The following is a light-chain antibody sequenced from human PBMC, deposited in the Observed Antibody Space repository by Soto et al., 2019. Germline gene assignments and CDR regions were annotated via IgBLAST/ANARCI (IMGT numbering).Light chain of an antibody. CDR3: RSYAGSNTYV. CDR1: RSNIGTKT. Sequence: QSVLIQPPSVSGTPGQRVTITCSGGRSNIGTKTVNWYQHHPGKAPRLIIYEVVQRPSGVPDRFSGSKSGNTASLTVSGLQAADEADYFCRSYAGSNTYVFGSGTKLTVL. CDR2: EVV. J-gene: IGLJ1*01. V-gene: IGLV1-44*01.